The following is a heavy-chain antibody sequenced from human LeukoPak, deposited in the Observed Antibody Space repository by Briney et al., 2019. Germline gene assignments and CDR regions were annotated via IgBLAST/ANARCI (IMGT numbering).Heavy chain of an antibody. CDR2: ISSSSTI. CDR3: AKDPQYYDYVWGSSYFDY. D-gene: IGHD3-16*01. J-gene: IGHJ4*02. V-gene: IGHV3-48*01. CDR1: GFTFSSYS. Sequence: GGSLRLSCAASGFTFSSYSMNWVRQAPGKGLEWVSYISSSSTIYYADSVKGRFTISRDNSKNTLYLQMNSLRAEDTAVYYCAKDPQYYDYVWGSSYFDYWGQGTLVTVSS.